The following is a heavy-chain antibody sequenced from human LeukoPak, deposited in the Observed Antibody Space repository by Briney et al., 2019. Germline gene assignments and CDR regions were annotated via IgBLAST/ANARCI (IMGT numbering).Heavy chain of an antibody. V-gene: IGHV3-23*01. D-gene: IGHD6-19*01. CDR3: AKDRRYSSGWYYFDY. J-gene: IGHJ4*02. CDR2: ISGSGGST. Sequence: PGGSLRLSCAASGFTFSSYAMSWVRQAPGKGLEWVSAISGSGGSTYYADSVKGRFTISRDNSKNTLYLKMNSLRAEDTAVYYCAKDRRYSSGWYYFDYWGQGTLVTVSS. CDR1: GFTFSSYA.